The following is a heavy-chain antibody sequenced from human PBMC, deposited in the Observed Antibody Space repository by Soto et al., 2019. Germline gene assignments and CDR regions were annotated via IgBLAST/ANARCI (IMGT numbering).Heavy chain of an antibody. Sequence: EVQLVESGGGLVKTGGSLRLSCAASGFTFSSYWMSWVRQAPGKGLEWVANIKQDGSEKYYVDSVKGRFTISRDNAKNSLYLQMNRLRAEDTAVYYCAREVDFWSGHGTLDYWGQGTLVTVSS. J-gene: IGHJ4*02. V-gene: IGHV3-7*01. CDR3: AREVDFWSGHGTLDY. D-gene: IGHD3-3*01. CDR1: GFTFSSYW. CDR2: IKQDGSEK.